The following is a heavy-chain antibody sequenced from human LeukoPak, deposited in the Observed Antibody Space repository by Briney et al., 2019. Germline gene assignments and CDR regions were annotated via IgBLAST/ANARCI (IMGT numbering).Heavy chain of an antibody. J-gene: IGHJ4*02. V-gene: IGHV1-46*01. CDR2: INPSGGST. CDR1: GYTFSSYY. D-gene: IGHD2-15*01. Sequence: GASVKVSCKASGYTFSSYYMHWVRQAPGQGLEWMGIINPSGGSTSNAQKFQGRVTVTRDTSTTTVYMELSSLRSEDTAVYYCARDQGLAFDYWGQGTLVTVSS. CDR3: ARDQGLAFDY.